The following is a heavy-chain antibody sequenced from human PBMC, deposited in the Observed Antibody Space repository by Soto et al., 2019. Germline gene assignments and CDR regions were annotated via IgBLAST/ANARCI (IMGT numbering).Heavy chain of an antibody. CDR2: ISPYNGNT. CDR3: ARGGVKYYYDSSPAFDY. J-gene: IGHJ4*02. D-gene: IGHD3-22*01. CDR1: GGTLNSYT. Sequence: ASVKVSCKASGGTLNSYTISWVRQAPGQGLEWMGWISPYNGNTNYAQKLQGRVTMTTDKSTSTAYMELRSLRSDDTAVYYCARGGVKYYYDSSPAFDYWGQGTLVTVSS. V-gene: IGHV1-18*01.